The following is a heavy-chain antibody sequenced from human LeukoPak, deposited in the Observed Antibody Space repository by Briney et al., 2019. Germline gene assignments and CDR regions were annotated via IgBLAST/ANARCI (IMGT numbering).Heavy chain of an antibody. V-gene: IGHV1-8*03. CDR3: ARGLPLGFCTYGVCYPPKHLDF. Sequence: GASVKVSCNTSGYSFTSYDINWVRQAPGQGLEWMGWVNPQSGNTGYKQKFQARLTITRDTSISAAYMELSSLKSDDSAVYYCARGLPLGFCTYGVCYPPKHLDFWGQGTLVTVSS. J-gene: IGHJ4*02. CDR2: VNPQSGNT. D-gene: IGHD2-8*01. CDR1: GYSFTSYD.